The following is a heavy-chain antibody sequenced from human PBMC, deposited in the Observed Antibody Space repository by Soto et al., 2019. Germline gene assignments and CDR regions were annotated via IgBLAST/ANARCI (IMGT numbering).Heavy chain of an antibody. CDR1: GDTFSTYT. CDR3: ATGTDFGWLDNPNHALDI. J-gene: IGHJ3*02. D-gene: IGHD3-9*01. Sequence: ASVKVSCKASGDTFSTYTITWVRQAPGQGLEWMGGIIPRSGTSNYAQKFQGRVTITADESTSTAYMELSSLRSEDTAVYYCATGTDFGWLDNPNHALDIWGQGTMVTVSS. CDR2: IIPRSGTS. V-gene: IGHV1-69*13.